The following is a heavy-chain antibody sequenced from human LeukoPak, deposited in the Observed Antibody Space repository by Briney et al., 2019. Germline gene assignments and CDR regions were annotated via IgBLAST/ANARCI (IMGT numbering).Heavy chain of an antibody. D-gene: IGHD6-19*01. Sequence: GGSLRLSCAASGFTFSSYGMHWVRQAPGKGLEWVAVISYDGSNKYYADSVKGRFTISRDNSKNTLYLQMNSLRAEDTAVYYCAKDQSSGWFGFDYWGQGTLVTVSS. J-gene: IGHJ4*02. V-gene: IGHV3-30*18. CDR1: GFTFSSYG. CDR3: AKDQSSGWFGFDY. CDR2: ISYDGSNK.